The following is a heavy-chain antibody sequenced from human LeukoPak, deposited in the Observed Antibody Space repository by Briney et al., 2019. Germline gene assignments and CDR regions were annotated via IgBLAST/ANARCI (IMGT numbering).Heavy chain of an antibody. CDR1: GGSFSGYY. Sequence: SETLSLTCAVYGGSFSGYYWSWIRQPPGKGLEWIGEINRSGSTNYNPSLKSRVTISVDTSKNQFSLKLSSVTAADTAVYYCAREGSVYFDYWGQGTLVTVSS. J-gene: IGHJ4*02. CDR2: INRSGST. V-gene: IGHV4-34*01. CDR3: AREGSVYFDY.